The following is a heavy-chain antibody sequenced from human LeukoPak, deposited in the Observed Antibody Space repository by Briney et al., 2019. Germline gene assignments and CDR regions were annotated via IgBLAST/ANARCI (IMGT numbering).Heavy chain of an antibody. V-gene: IGHV1-69-2*01. Sequence: ASVKISCKVSGYTFTDYYMHWVQQAPGKGLEWMGLVDPEDGGTIYAEKFQGRVTITADTSTDTAYMELSSLRSEDTAVYYCATGGGRVQANTPWYYYMDVWGKGTTVTVAS. J-gene: IGHJ6*03. CDR1: GYTFTDYY. D-gene: IGHD2-15*01. CDR2: VDPEDGGT. CDR3: ATGGGRVQANTPWYYYMDV.